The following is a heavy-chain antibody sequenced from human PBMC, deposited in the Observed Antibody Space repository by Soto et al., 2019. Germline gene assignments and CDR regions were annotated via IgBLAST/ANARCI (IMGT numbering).Heavy chain of an antibody. Sequence: QVQLVQSGAEVKKPGASVKVSCKASGYTFTSYGISWVRQAPGQGLEWMGWISANNGNTNSAQKIQGRVTMTTDTSTSTAYMELRSLRSDDTAVYYCARDGRYSGSYGGYYFDYWGQGTLVTVSS. J-gene: IGHJ4*02. CDR1: GYTFTSYG. CDR3: ARDGRYSGSYGGYYFDY. V-gene: IGHV1-18*01. D-gene: IGHD1-26*01. CDR2: ISANNGNT.